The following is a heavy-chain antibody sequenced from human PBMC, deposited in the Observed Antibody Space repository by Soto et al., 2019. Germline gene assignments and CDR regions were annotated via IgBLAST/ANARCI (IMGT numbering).Heavy chain of an antibody. CDR2: ISYDGSNK. CDR3: ARELQIAGYNYPDFDY. V-gene: IGHV3-30-3*01. Sequence: QVQLVESGGGVVQPGRSLRLSCAASGFTFSSYAMHWVRQAPGKGLEWVAVISYDGSNKYYADSVKGRFTISRDNSKNTVYLQMNSLRAEDTAVYYCARELQIAGYNYPDFDYWGQGTLVTVSS. CDR1: GFTFSSYA. D-gene: IGHD5-12*01. J-gene: IGHJ4*02.